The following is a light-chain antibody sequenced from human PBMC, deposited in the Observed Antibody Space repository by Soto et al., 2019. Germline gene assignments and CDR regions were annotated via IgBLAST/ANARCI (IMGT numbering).Light chain of an antibody. V-gene: IGKV1-5*03. CDR3: QQYISYSFT. J-gene: IGKJ3*01. CDR1: QSITTW. CDR2: KAS. Sequence: DIQMTQSPSTLSASVGDTVTITCRASQSITTWLAWYQQKPGKAPKLLIYKASSLESGVPSRFSGSGSGTEFTLTISSLQPDDFATYYCQQYISYSFTFGPGTKVDIK.